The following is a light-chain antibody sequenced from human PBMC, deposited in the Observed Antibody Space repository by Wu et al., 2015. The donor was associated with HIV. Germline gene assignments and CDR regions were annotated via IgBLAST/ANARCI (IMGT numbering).Light chain of an antibody. Sequence: PGERATLSCRASQSVSINYLAWYQQKPGQAPRLLIYGASIRATGIPDRFSGSGSGTDFTLTISSLEPEDFAVYYCQQRSNWPLTFGGGTNVEIK. J-gene: IGKJ4*01. V-gene: IGKV3D-20*02. CDR1: QSVSINY. CDR2: GAS. CDR3: QQRSNWPLT.